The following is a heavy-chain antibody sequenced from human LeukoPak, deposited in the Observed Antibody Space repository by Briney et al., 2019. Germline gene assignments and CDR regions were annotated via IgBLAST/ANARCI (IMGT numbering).Heavy chain of an antibody. D-gene: IGHD1-26*01. V-gene: IGHV1-18*01. CDR1: GYTFTSYG. CDR2: ISAYNGNT. CDR3: AAGISGSYSDFDY. Sequence: EASVKVSCKASGYTFTSYGISWVRQAPGQGLEWMGWISAYNGNTNYAQKFQERVTITRDMSTSTAYMELSSLRSEDTAVYYCAAGISGSYSDFDYWGQGTLVTVSS. J-gene: IGHJ4*02.